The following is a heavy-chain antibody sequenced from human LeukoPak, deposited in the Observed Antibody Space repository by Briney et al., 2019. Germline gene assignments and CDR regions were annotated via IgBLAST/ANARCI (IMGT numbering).Heavy chain of an antibody. CDR1: GFTFSSYA. CDR3: ARDLTHRRNYDNSGYQIVPAF. D-gene: IGHD3-22*01. CDR2: ISYDGSNK. V-gene: IGHV3-30*04. Sequence: GGSLRLSCAASGFTFSSYAMHWVRQAPGKGLEWVAGISYDGSNKYYADSVKGRFTISRDNSKNTLYLQMNSLRAEDTAVYYCARDLTHRRNYDNSGYQIVPAFWGQGTLVTVSS. J-gene: IGHJ4*02.